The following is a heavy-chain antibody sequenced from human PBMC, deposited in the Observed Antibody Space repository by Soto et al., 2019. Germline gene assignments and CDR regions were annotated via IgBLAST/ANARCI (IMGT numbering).Heavy chain of an antibody. CDR1: GYTFTSYG. D-gene: IGHD3-10*01. Sequence: ASVKVSCKASGYTFTSYGISWVRQAPGQGLEWMGWISAYNGNTNYAQKLQGRVTMTTDKSTSTAYMERRSLRSDDKAVYYCARDYGSGSTVVDYWGQGTLVTVSS. V-gene: IGHV1-18*01. CDR2: ISAYNGNT. CDR3: ARDYGSGSTVVDY. J-gene: IGHJ4*02.